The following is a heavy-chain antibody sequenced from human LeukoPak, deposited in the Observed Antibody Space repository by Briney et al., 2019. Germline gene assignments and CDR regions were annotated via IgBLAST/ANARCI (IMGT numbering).Heavy chain of an antibody. J-gene: IGHJ4*02. CDR1: GFTFRDYG. Sequence: GRALRLSCAASGFTFRDYGMHWVRQAPGKGLEWLAVISYDGSKEYYADSVKGRFTISRDNSKNTLYLQMNSLRAEDTAVYYCAKDLGNGSNYFDYWGQGTLVTVSS. CDR2: ISYDGSKE. CDR3: AKDLGNGSNYFDY. V-gene: IGHV3-30*18. D-gene: IGHD2-8*01.